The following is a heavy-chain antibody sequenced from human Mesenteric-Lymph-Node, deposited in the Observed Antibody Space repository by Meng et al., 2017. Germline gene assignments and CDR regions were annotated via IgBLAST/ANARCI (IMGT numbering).Heavy chain of an antibody. D-gene: IGHD6-19*01. CDR2: IYYSGST. CDR1: GGSVSSGGYY. V-gene: IGHV4-31*03. Sequence: QGQPQESGPGLVKPSQTLSLTCTVSGGSVSSGGYYWTWIRQHPGKGLEWFGHIYYSGSTFYNPSLKRRVIISIDTSKNQFSLNLRSVTAADTAVYYCARVSSGWDYFDYWGQGTLVTVSS. CDR3: ARVSSGWDYFDY. J-gene: IGHJ4*02.